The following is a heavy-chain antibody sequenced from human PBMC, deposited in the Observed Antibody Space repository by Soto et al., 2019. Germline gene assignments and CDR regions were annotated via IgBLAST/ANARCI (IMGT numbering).Heavy chain of an antibody. Sequence: QVQLVESGGGVVQPGRSLRLSCAASGFTFSSYGMHWVRQAPGKGLEWVAVIWYDGSNKYYADSVKGRFTISRDNSKNTLYLQMNSLRAEDTAVYYCARDRGGYCSSTSCYRHPSYYYYGMDVWGQGTTVTVSS. V-gene: IGHV3-33*01. CDR2: IWYDGSNK. CDR1: GFTFSSYG. D-gene: IGHD2-2*01. J-gene: IGHJ6*02. CDR3: ARDRGGYCSSTSCYRHPSYYYYGMDV.